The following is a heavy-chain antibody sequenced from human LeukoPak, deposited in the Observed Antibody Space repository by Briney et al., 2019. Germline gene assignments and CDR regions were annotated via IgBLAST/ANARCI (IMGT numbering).Heavy chain of an antibody. CDR3: AKDVIAAAAYVFDI. V-gene: IGHV3-9*01. D-gene: IGHD6-13*01. Sequence: GGSLRLSCAASGFTFDDYAMHWVRQAPGKGLEWVSGISWNSGSIGYADSVKGRFTISRDNAKNSLYLQMNSLRAEDTALYYCAKDVIAAAAYVFDIWGQGTMVTVSS. J-gene: IGHJ3*02. CDR2: ISWNSGSI. CDR1: GFTFDDYA.